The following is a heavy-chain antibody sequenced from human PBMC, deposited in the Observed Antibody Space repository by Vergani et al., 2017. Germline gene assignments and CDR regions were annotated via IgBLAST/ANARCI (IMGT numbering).Heavy chain of an antibody. V-gene: IGHV4-61*01. CDR3: ASSLRQQWLFA. D-gene: IGHD6-19*01. CDR1: GGSISSGSYY. J-gene: IGHJ5*02. CDR2: IYYSGST. Sequence: QVQLQQWGAGLLKPSETLSLTCTVSGGSISSGSYYWSWIRQPPGKGLEWIGYIYYSGSTNYNPSLKSRVTISVDTSKNQFSLKLSSVTAADTAVYYCASSLRQQWLFAWGQGTLATVSS.